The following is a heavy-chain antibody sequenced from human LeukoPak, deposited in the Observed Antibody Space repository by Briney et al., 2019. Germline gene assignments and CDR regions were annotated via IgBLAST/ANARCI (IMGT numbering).Heavy chain of an antibody. CDR2: SHYYGRT. CDR3: ARTGGSFYFYYYMDV. V-gene: IGHV4-39*07. J-gene: IGHJ6*03. D-gene: IGHD1-26*01. Sequence: TPSEPLTLPCTVSGGSLRRSSDHWRSSRQPPAKGLEWNGRSHYYGRTYRHPDRKSHVTISVDTSKNKFSLKLTSVSAADTALYYCARTGGSFYFYYYMDVWGKGTTVTVSS. CDR1: GGSLRRSSDH.